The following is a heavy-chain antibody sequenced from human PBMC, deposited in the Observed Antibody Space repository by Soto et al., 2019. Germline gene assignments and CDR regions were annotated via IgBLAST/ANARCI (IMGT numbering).Heavy chain of an antibody. CDR1: GYSFTTYY. Sequence: VQLVQSGAEVKKPGASMQVSCKASGYSFTTYYIHWVRQAPGQGLEWVGFINPSGGSTSYAQKFQGRVTMTRDTSTSTVYMELRSLRSEDTAVYYCARNDKSGLDYWGQGTLVTVSS. D-gene: IGHD1-1*01. CDR3: ARNDKSGLDY. J-gene: IGHJ4*02. CDR2: INPSGGST. V-gene: IGHV1-46*01.